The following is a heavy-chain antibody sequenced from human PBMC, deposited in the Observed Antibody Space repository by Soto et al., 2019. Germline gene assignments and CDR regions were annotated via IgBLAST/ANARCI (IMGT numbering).Heavy chain of an antibody. Sequence: ASVKVSCKASGYTFTSYYLHWVRQAPGQGLEWMGIINPSAGSTSYAQKFQGRVTMTRDTSTSTVYIELSSLRSEDTVVYYCARGRRRDLGEFDYWGQGTLVTVS. V-gene: IGHV1-46*01. J-gene: IGHJ4*02. CDR1: GYTFTSYY. CDR3: ARGRRRDLGEFDY. CDR2: INPSAGST.